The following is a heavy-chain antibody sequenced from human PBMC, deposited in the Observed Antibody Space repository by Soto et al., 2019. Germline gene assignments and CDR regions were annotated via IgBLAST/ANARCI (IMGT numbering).Heavy chain of an antibody. V-gene: IGHV1-2*04. D-gene: IGHD1-26*01. CDR2: INPNSGGT. CDR3: MRPVGVGATDSDAFDI. CDR1: GYTFTAHY. J-gene: IGHJ3*02. Sequence: QVQLVQSGTEVKKPGASVKVSCKASGYTFTAHYMHWVRQAPGQGLEWMGWINPNSGGTIYAQKFRGWVTMTRDTSINTAYMELNSLTSDDTAIYYCMRPVGVGATDSDAFDIWGQGTMVTVSS.